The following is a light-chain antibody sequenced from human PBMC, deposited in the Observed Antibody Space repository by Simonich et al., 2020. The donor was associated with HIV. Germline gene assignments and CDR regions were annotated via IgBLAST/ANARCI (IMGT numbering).Light chain of an antibody. CDR1: QSVSSSH. CDR2: GAS. V-gene: IGKV3D-20*02. Sequence: EIVLTQSPGTMSLSPGERATLSCRASQSVSSSHLAWYQQKPGQAPRLLIYGASRRATGIPDRFSGFGSGTDFTLTISRLEPEDFAVYYCQQRSNWMHTFVQGTKLEIK. J-gene: IGKJ2*01. CDR3: QQRSNWMHT.